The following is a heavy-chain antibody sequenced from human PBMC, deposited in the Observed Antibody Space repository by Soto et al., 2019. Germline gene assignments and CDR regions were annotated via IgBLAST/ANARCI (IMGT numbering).Heavy chain of an antibody. CDR3: ARATTVTDY. Sequence: EVQLAESGGGLVQPGGSLSLSCEASGFTFSATYMDWAPQPQGKGLEWVGRTRNKANSHTTEYAASVKGRFTISRDDSKNSLYLQMNSLKVEDTAVYYCARATTVTDYWGQGALVTVSS. V-gene: IGHV3-72*01. D-gene: IGHD4-17*01. CDR1: GFTFSATY. CDR2: TRNKANSHTT. J-gene: IGHJ4*02.